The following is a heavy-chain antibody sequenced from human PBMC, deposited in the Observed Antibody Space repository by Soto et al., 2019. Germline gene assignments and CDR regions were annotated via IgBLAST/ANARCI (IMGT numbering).Heavy chain of an antibody. CDR1: GYSFTSYW. V-gene: IGHV5-51*01. CDR3: ARQLHDSSGYYEP. CDR2: IYPGDSDT. D-gene: IGHD3-22*01. Sequence: GESLKISCKGSGYSFTSYWIGWVRQMPGKGLEWMGIIYPGDSDTRYSPSFQGQVTISADKSISTAYLQWSSLKASDTPMYYCARQLHDSSGYYEPWGQGTLVTVSS. J-gene: IGHJ5*02.